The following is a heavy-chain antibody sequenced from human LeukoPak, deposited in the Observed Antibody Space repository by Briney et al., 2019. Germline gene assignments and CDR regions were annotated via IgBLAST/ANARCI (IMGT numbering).Heavy chain of an antibody. D-gene: IGHD3-22*01. CDR2: INSDGSWT. CDR3: ARDAGYYYDSSGYYVGY. J-gene: IGHJ4*02. CDR1: GNYW. V-gene: IGHV3-74*01. Sequence: GGSLRLSCAASGNYWMHWVRQAPGKGLVWVSHINSDGSWTSYADSVKGRFTISKDNAKNTVYLQMNSLRAEDTAVYYCARDAGYYYDSSGYYVGYWGQGTLVTVSS.